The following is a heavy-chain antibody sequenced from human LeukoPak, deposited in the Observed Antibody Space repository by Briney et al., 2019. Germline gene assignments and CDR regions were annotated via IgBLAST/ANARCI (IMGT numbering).Heavy chain of an antibody. CDR2: INPSGGST. V-gene: IGHV1-46*01. J-gene: IGHJ4*02. D-gene: IGHD5-18*01. Sequence: GASVKVSCKASGYTFTSYYMHWVRQAPGQGLEWMGIINPSGGSTSYAQKFQGRVTMTRDTSTNTVYMELSSLRSEDTAVYYCAREGNTAYYFDYWGQGTLVTVSS. CDR1: GYTFTSYY. CDR3: AREGNTAYYFDY.